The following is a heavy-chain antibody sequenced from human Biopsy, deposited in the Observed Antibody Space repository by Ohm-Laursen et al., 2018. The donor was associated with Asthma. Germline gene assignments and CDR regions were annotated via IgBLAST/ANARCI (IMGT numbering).Heavy chain of an antibody. V-gene: IGHV1-69*13. CDR2: IMTVFGTT. CDR1: GGTFSNFA. CDR3: ARCQVGYSSGWSLLLKKIYYSGMDV. D-gene: IGHD6-19*01. J-gene: IGHJ6*02. Sequence: ASVKVSCKTPGGTFSNFAISWVRQAPGQGLEWLGGIMTVFGTTNYAQKLQGRVTITADESTSTAYMEVASLRSEDTAIYYCARCQVGYSSGWSLLLKKIYYSGMDVWGQGTAVTVSS.